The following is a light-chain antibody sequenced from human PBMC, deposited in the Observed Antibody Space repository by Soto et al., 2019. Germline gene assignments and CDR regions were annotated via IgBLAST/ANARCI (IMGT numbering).Light chain of an antibody. V-gene: IGKV3-20*01. CDR3: QQYGTSPQT. J-gene: IGKJ5*01. CDR2: GAS. Sequence: EIVLTQSPGTLSLSPGERVTLSCRASQSVTSSYLAWYQQRPGQAPRLLIYGASSRATGIPDRFRGSGSGTDFTLTISRLEREDFAVYYCQQYGTSPQTCGQGTRLEIK. CDR1: QSVTSSY.